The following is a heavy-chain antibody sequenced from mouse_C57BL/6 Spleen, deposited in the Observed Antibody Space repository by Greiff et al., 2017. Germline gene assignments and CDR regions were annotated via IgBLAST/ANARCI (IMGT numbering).Heavy chain of an antibody. CDR2: ISSGGSYT. J-gene: IGHJ3*01. CDR1: GFTFSSYG. CDR3: ARHSQSTMVTTAPFAY. Sequence: EVQGVESGGDLVKPGGFLKLSCAASGFTFSSYGMSWVRQTPDKRLEWVATISSGGSYTYYPDSVKGRFTISRDNAKNTLYLQMSSLKSEDTAMYYCARHSQSTMVTTAPFAYWGQGTLVTVSA. V-gene: IGHV5-6*01. D-gene: IGHD2-2*01.